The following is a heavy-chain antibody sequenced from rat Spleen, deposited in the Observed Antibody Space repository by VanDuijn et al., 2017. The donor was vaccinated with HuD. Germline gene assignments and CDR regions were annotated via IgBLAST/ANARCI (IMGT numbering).Heavy chain of an antibody. J-gene: IGHJ3*01. V-gene: IGHV2S12*01. Sequence: QVQLKESGPGLVQPSQTLSLTCTVSGFSLSSNGVSWVRQPPGKGLEWIAAISSGGDTYYSSALKSRLSISRDTSKNQVFLEINSLQTEDTAGYFCRRDEYRNNWGFDYWGQGTLVTVSS. CDR2: ISSGGDT. D-gene: IGHD1-5*01. CDR3: RRDEYRNNWGFDY. CDR1: GFSLSSNG.